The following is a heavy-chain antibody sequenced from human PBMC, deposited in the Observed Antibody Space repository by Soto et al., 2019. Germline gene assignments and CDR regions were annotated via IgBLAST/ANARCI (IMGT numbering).Heavy chain of an antibody. CDR1: GGSISSSSYY. Sequence: QLQLQESGPGLVKPSETLSLTCTVSGGSISSSSYYWGWIRQPPGKGLEWIGSIYYSGSTYYNPSLKSRVTISVDTSKNQFSLKLGSVTAADTAVYYCASQHCSGGSCYSEIDYWCQGTLVTVSS. CDR3: ASQHCSGGSCYSEIDY. V-gene: IGHV4-39*01. CDR2: IYYSGST. J-gene: IGHJ4*02. D-gene: IGHD2-15*01.